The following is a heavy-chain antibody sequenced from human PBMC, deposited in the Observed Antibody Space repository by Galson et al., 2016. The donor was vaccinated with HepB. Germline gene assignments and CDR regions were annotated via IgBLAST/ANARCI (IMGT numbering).Heavy chain of an antibody. CDR2: VNHLGGA. D-gene: IGHD1-26*01. V-gene: IGHV4-34*01. CDR1: GGSLTNAY. CDR3: ARGLAAAWESHAY. J-gene: IGHJ1*01. Sequence: SETLSLTCDVFGGSLTNAYWTWIRQPPGKGLEWIGEVNHLGGATYNPSLKGRGTLSVDMSKSQFSLRLTSVTAADTAVYYCARGLAAAWESHAYWGQGTLVIVSS.